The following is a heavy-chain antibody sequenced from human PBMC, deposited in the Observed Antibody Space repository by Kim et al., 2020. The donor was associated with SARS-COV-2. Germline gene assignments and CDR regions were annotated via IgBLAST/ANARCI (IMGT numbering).Heavy chain of an antibody. J-gene: IGHJ4*02. D-gene: IGHD3-9*01. CDR1: GFTFSDAW. Sequence: GGSLRLSCAGSGFTFSDAWMSWVRQAPGKGLEWVGRIKSEADGGTTDYAAPVKGRFTVSRDDSKNTLYLDMNNLKINDTGVYYCNTELNYDILTGYYSFDHWGQGSVVTVSS. CDR2: IKSEADGGTT. V-gene: IGHV3-15*01. CDR3: NTELNYDILTGYYSFDH.